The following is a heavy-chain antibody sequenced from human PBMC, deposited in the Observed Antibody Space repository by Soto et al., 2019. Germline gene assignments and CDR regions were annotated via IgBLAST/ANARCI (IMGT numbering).Heavy chain of an antibody. CDR1: GFTFSSYA. Sequence: QVQLVESGGGVVQPGRSLRLSCAASGFTFSSYAMHWVRQAPGKGLEWVAVISYDGSNKYYADSVKGRFTISRDNSKNTLYLQMNSLRAEDTAVYYCARDGDYGDYAQGYYSMDVWGQGTTVTVSS. V-gene: IGHV3-30-3*01. CDR3: ARDGDYGDYAQGYYSMDV. J-gene: IGHJ6*02. CDR2: ISYDGSNK. D-gene: IGHD4-17*01.